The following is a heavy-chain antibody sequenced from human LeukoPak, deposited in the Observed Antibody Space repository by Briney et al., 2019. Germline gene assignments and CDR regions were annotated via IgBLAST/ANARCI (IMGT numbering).Heavy chain of an antibody. Sequence: GGSLRLSCAASGFSLSNYWMHWVRQAPGKGLVWLSRINTDGSHTIYADSVKGLLTISRDNAKNTLYLQMNSLRAEDTAVYYCARVRDDGDPNNGFDVWGQGTLVSVSS. CDR2: INTDGSHT. V-gene: IGHV3-74*01. D-gene: IGHD4-17*01. CDR3: ARVRDDGDPNNGFDV. CDR1: GFSLSNYW. J-gene: IGHJ3*01.